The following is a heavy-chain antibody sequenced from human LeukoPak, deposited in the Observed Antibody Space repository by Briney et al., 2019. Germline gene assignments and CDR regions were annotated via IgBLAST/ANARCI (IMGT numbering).Heavy chain of an antibody. V-gene: IGHV3-21*01. Sequence: PGGSLRLSCITSGFSFSTNAVDWVRQAPGEGLQWVAAISFGGDYMFYADSVKGRFTISRDNAKKSVHLQMNSLRVEDTAVYYCAKVGTGNHQYGSGDFDSWGQGTLATVSA. D-gene: IGHD3-10*01. CDR2: ISFGGDYM. J-gene: IGHJ4*02. CDR3: AKVGTGNHQYGSGDFDS. CDR1: GFSFSTNA.